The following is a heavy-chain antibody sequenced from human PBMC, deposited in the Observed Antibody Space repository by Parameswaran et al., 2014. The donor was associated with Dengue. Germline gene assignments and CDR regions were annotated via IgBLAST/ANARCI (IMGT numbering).Heavy chain of an antibody. J-gene: IGHJ4*02. D-gene: IGHD3-3*01. CDR2: ISGSGGST. Sequence: VRQGSREGAGSGVSAISGSGGSTYYADSVKGRFTISRDNSKNTLYLQMNSLRAEDTAVYYCAKVYHLYDFWGGWGQGTLVTVSS. CDR3: AKVYHLYDFWGG. V-gene: IGHV3-23*01.